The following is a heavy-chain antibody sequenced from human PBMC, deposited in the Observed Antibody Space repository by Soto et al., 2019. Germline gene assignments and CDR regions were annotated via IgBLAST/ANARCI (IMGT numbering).Heavy chain of an antibody. CDR2: ITHSGGI. D-gene: IGHD1-1*01. CDR1: GGSFSGYY. J-gene: IGHJ2*01. V-gene: IGHV4-34*01. Sequence: QVQLQQWGAGLLKPSETLSLTCAVYGGSFSGYYWSWVRQPPGKGLEWIGEITHSGGINYNPSLKSRVTMSIDMSKNQFSLRLNSVSDADTAVYYCARLFAGATGNWYFDLWGRGTLVTVSS. CDR3: ARLFAGATGNWYFDL.